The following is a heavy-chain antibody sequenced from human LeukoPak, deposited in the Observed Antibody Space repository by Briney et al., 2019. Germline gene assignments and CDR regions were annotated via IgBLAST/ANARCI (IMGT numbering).Heavy chain of an antibody. CDR1: GFVFGEYA. J-gene: IGHJ5*02. CDR3: TRGVRGESWFDP. CDR2: SRGTAYGGTT. Sequence: GGSLRLSCAGSGFVFGEYAMTWVRQAPGKGLEWIGFSRGTAYGGTTEYAASLRGRFTIPRDDSKSIAYLQMNSLTTEDTAVYYCTRGVRGESWFDPWGQGTLVTVSS. V-gene: IGHV3-49*04. D-gene: IGHD3-10*01.